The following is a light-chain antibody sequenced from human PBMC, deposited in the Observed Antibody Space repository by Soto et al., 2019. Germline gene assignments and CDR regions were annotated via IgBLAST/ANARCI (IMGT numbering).Light chain of an antibody. CDR1: SSDVGAYNY. J-gene: IGLJ2*01. Sequence: QSALTQPASVSGSPGQSITISCTGTSSDVGAYNYVSWYQQHPGKAPKLMIFEVSDRPSGVSNRFSGSKSGNTASLTISGLQAEDEADYYCSSYTSSNTLAFGGGTKLTVL. CDR3: SSYTSSNTLA. V-gene: IGLV2-14*01. CDR2: EVS.